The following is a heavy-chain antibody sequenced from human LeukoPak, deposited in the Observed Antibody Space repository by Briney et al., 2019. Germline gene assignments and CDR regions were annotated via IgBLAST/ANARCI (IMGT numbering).Heavy chain of an antibody. CDR1: GGSISSYY. CDR2: IYYSGST. Sequence: SETLSLTCTVSGGSISSYYWSWIRQPPGKGLEWIGHIYYSGSTNYNPSLKSRVTISVDTSKNQFSLKLSSVTAADTAVYYCARLGVGARDYFDYWGQGTLVTVSS. J-gene: IGHJ4*02. V-gene: IGHV4-59*08. D-gene: IGHD1-26*01. CDR3: ARLGVGARDYFDY.